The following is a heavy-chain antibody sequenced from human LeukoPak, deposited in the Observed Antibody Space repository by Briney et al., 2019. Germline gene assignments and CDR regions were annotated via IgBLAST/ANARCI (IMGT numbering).Heavy chain of an antibody. J-gene: IGHJ4*02. CDR2: IYTRGST. Sequence: SETLSLTCTVSGGSINNYYWSWIRQPAGKGLEWIGRIYTRGSTNYNPSLKSRVTMSVDTSKNQFSLKLSSVTAADTAVYYCARGKGSRVRHRPYFDYWGQGTLVTVSS. CDR3: ARGKGSRVRHRPYFDY. V-gene: IGHV4-4*07. CDR1: GGSINNYY.